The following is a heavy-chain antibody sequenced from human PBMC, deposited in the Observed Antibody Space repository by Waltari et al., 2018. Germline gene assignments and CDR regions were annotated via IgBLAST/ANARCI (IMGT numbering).Heavy chain of an antibody. CDR3: ASLRSGWYFDY. J-gene: IGHJ4*02. V-gene: IGHV4-39*01. D-gene: IGHD6-19*01. Sequence: QLQLQESGPGLVKPSETLSLTCTVSGGSLSSSSYYWGWVRQPPGKGLEWIGSISYSGSTYYNPSLKSRVTISVDTSKNQFSLKLSSVTAADTAVYYCASLRSGWYFDYWGQGTLVTVSS. CDR2: ISYSGST. CDR1: GGSLSSSSYY.